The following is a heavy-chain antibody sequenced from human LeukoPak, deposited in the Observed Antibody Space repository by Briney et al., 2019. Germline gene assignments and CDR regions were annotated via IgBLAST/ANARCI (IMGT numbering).Heavy chain of an antibody. V-gene: IGHV3-30*03. J-gene: IGHJ4*02. Sequence: GKSLRLSCAASRLTFDSYAMYWVRQAPGKGLEWVAFISYDGKDKKYAESVKGRFTISRDDSKNKLYLNLASLRAEDTAHYYCARSMRRVAVYGPLDSWGQGTLIIVSS. CDR3: ARSMRRVAVYGPLDS. D-gene: IGHD2/OR15-2a*01. CDR2: ISYDGKDK. CDR1: RLTFDSYA.